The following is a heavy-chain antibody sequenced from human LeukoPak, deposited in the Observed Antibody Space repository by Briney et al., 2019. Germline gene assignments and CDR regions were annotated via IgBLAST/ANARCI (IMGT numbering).Heavy chain of an antibody. D-gene: IGHD3-22*01. V-gene: IGHV4-39*01. CDR1: GGSISSSSHY. Sequence: PSETLSLTCTVSGGSISSSSHYWGWIRQPPGKVLEWIGSIYYSGSTYYNPSLKSRVTISVDTSKNQFSLKLSSVTAADTAVYYCARHPYYSSPFDYWGQGTLVTVSS. J-gene: IGHJ4*02. CDR3: ARHPYYSSPFDY. CDR2: IYYSGST.